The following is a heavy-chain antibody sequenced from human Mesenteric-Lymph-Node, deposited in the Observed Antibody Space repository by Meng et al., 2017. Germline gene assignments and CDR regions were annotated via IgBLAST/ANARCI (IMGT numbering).Heavy chain of an antibody. V-gene: IGHV3-23*01. CDR2: ISGGSNVI. J-gene: IGHJ3*02. CDR1: GFTFSDYA. D-gene: IGHD6-13*01. CDR3: ARVEGGAAADVFDI. Sequence: GESLKISCEASGFTFSDYAMTWVRQAPGKGLEWVSLISGGSNVIYYAESVKGRFTISRDNSKNTLYLQMNSLRADDTAVYYCARVEGGAAADVFDIRGQGTMVTVSS.